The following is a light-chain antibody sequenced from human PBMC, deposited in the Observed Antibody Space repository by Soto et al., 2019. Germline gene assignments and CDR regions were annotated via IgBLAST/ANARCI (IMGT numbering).Light chain of an antibody. CDR3: QHYNSYST. CDR2: DAS. CDR1: QSISSW. Sequence: DIQMTQSPSPLSASVGDRVTITCRASQSISSWLAWYQQKPGKAPKLLIYDASSLESGVPSRFSGSGSGTEFTLTISRLKPDHFATYYCQHYNSYSTFGQGTNVEIK. J-gene: IGKJ1*01. V-gene: IGKV1-5*01.